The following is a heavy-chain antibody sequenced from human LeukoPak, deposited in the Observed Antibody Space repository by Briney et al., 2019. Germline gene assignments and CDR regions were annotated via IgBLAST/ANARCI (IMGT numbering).Heavy chain of an antibody. D-gene: IGHD4-11*01. Sequence: SETLSLTCTVSGGSVSSGSYYWTWIRQPPGKGLEWIGYVHYSGTTSYNPSLKSRVTISADMSKNQFSLKLSSVTAADTAVYYCARDSSGYSSSWYFDLWGRGTLVTVSS. J-gene: IGHJ2*01. V-gene: IGHV4-61*01. CDR2: VHYSGTT. CDR1: GGSVSSGSYY. CDR3: ARDSSGYSSSWYFDL.